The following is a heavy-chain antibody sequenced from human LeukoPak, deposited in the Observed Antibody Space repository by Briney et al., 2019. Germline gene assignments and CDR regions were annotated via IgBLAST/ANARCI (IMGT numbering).Heavy chain of an antibody. V-gene: IGHV4-61*01. Sequence: PSETLSLTCTVSGGSVSSGSYYWSWIRQPSGKGLEWIGYIYYSGSTNYNPSLKSRVTISVDTSKNQFSLKLSSVTAADTAVYYCARGGSGYDSFYYYGMDVWGQGTTVTVSS. D-gene: IGHD5-12*01. CDR2: IYYSGST. CDR3: ARGGSGYDSFYYYGMDV. J-gene: IGHJ6*02. CDR1: GGSVSSGSYY.